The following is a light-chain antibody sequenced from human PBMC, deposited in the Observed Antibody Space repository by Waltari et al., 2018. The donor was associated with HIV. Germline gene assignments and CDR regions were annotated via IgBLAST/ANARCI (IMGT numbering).Light chain of an antibody. CDR1: PAIIRW. J-gene: IGKJ1*01. CDR2: ASS. V-gene: IGKV1-12*01. CDR3: QQADGLPGT. Sequence: DIQMTQSPFFVSASVGDRVTITCRASPAIIRWLTWYQQRPGAAPKLLIYASSTLQSGVRTSFSGSGSGANFALAISSLQPEDFATYYCQQADGLPGTFGQGTKVEMK.